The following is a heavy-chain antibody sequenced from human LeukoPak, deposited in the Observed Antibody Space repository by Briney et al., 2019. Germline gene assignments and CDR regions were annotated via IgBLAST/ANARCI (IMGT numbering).Heavy chain of an antibody. V-gene: IGHV1-2*02. J-gene: IGHJ5*02. CDR1: GYTFTGYY. CDR2: INPNSGGT. D-gene: IGHD4-23*01. Sequence: ASVKVSCKTSGYTFTGYYMHWVRQAPGQGLEWMGWINPNSGGTNYAQRFQGRVTVTRDTSISTAYMELSRLRSDDTAVYYCARNFAPVVPWFDPWGQGTLVTVSS. CDR3: ARNFAPVVPWFDP.